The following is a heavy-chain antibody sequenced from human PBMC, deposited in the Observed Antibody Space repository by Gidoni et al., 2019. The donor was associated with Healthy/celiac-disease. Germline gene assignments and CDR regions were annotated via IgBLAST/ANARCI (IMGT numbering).Heavy chain of an antibody. Sequence: EVQLVESGGGLVQPGRSLRLSCAASGFTFDDYAMHWVRQAPGKGLEWVSGISWNSGSIGYADSVKGRFTISRDNAKNSLYLQMNSLRAEDTALYYCAKDPFLTVTIPEFDYWGQGTLVTVSS. CDR2: ISWNSGSI. CDR1: GFTFDDYA. V-gene: IGHV3-9*01. CDR3: AKDPFLTVTIPEFDY. D-gene: IGHD4-4*01. J-gene: IGHJ4*02.